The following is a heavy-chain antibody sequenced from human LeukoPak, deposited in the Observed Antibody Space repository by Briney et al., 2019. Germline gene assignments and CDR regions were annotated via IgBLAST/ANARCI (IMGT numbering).Heavy chain of an antibody. CDR1: GYTFTDYY. D-gene: IGHD3-10*01. Sequence: EASVKVSCKASGYTFTDYYMHWVRQAPGHSLEWMGWIDPNTGGTNSAQKFKGRVTMTRDTSIGTAYMELSRLKSDDTAIYYCARGGPTYYGLGSPDFWGQGTLVTVSS. CDR2: IDPNTGGT. V-gene: IGHV1-2*02. CDR3: ARGGPTYYGLGSPDF. J-gene: IGHJ4*02.